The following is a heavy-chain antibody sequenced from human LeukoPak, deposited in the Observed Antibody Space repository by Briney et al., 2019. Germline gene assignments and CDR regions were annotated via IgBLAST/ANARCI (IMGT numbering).Heavy chain of an antibody. D-gene: IGHD6-19*01. Sequence: EASVKVSCKASGGTFSSYAISWVRQAPGQGLEWMGRIIPILGIANYAQKFQGRVTITADKSTSTAYMELSSLRSEDTAVYHCARDVIAVAGTYYFDYWGQGTLVTVSS. CDR1: GGTFSSYA. V-gene: IGHV1-69*04. J-gene: IGHJ4*02. CDR2: IIPILGIA. CDR3: ARDVIAVAGTYYFDY.